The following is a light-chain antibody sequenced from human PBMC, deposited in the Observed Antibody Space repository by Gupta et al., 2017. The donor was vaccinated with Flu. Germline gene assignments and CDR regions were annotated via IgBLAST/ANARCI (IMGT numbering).Light chain of an antibody. V-gene: IGKV4-1*01. J-gene: IGKJ2*01. CDR3: QQYHRSPNT. Sequence: IVMVLSQASVAVSLAEGATINCKCRHSELDSTNNKSYLAWYQQKPGQRPRFLIYGASTRETGVPDRFSGSGSGTDFTLTINSLQAEDLAVYYCQQYHRSPNTFGRGTKLEIK. CDR2: GAS. CDR1: HSELDSTNNKSY.